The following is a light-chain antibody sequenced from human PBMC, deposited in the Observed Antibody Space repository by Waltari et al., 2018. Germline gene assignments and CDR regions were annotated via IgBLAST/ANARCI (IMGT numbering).Light chain of an antibody. J-gene: IGKJ3*01. Sequence: DIVMTQSPLSLSVTPGEPASISCRSSQCLLRSTGYTFLDWYLQKPGQPPQLLISLGSDRASGVPDRFSGSGTGTDFTLKISRVEAEDVGIYYCMQALHTPTTFGPGTKVDIK. CDR1: QCLLRSTGYTF. V-gene: IGKV2-28*01. CDR2: LGS. CDR3: MQALHTPTT.